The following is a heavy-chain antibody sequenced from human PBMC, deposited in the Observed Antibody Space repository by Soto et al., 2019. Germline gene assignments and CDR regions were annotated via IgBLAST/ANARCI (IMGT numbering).Heavy chain of an antibody. D-gene: IGHD3-10*01. CDR3: ARDYYYGSGISMDV. CDR1: GFTFSSYW. Sequence: GGSLRLSCAASGFTFSSYWMSWVRQAPGKGLEWVANIKQDGSEKYYADSVKGRFTISRDNAKNSLYLQMNSLRAEDTAVYYCARDYYYGSGISMDVWGKGTTVTVS. CDR2: IKQDGSEK. V-gene: IGHV3-7*01. J-gene: IGHJ6*03.